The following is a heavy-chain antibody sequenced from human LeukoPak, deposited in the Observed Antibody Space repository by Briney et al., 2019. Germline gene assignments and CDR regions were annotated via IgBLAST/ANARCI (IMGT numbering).Heavy chain of an antibody. Sequence: GGSLRLSCAASGFTFSSYGMHWVRQAPGKGLEWVAFIRYDGSNKYYADSVKGRFTISRDNSKNTLYLQMNSLRAEDTAVYYCAKSILTVYYTSLDYWGQGTLVTVSS. CDR2: IRYDGSNK. CDR3: AKSILTVYYTSLDY. V-gene: IGHV3-30*02. J-gene: IGHJ4*02. CDR1: GFTFSSYG. D-gene: IGHD3-9*01.